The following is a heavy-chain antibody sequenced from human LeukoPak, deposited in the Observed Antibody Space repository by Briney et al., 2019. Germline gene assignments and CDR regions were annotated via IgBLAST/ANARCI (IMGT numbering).Heavy chain of an antibody. J-gene: IGHJ5*02. CDR3: ARGFCSASGCDSWFDA. Sequence: GESLKISCKGFGYSFTGYWIGWVRQMPGKGLEWMGIIYPGDSDTRYSPSFEGLVSISADTSITTAYLHWRSLKASDTAMYYCARGFCSASGCDSWFDALGRATLATVSS. CDR1: GYSFTGYW. D-gene: IGHD2-15*01. CDR2: IYPGDSDT. V-gene: IGHV5-51*01.